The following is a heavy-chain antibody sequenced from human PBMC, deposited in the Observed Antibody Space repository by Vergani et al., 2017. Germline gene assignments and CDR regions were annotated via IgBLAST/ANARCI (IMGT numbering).Heavy chain of an antibody. CDR1: EYSFGNYW. Sequence: EVELVQSGPEMRKPGESLKISCKGSEYSFGNYWIGWVRQMPGKGLGWMGIIYPADSDTRYSPSFQVQVTISADKSIRTAFLQWDSLKASDTALYYCARHTTYTDSWGQGTLVTVSS. D-gene: IGHD1-1*01. CDR2: IYPADSDT. V-gene: IGHV5-51*01. J-gene: IGHJ4*02. CDR3: ARHTTYTDS.